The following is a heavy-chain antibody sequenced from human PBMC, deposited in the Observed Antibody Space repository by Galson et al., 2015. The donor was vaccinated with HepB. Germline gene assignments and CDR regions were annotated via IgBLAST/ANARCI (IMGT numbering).Heavy chain of an antibody. CDR2: IYPGDSDT. Sequence: QSGAEVKKPGESLKISCKGSGYSFTSYWIGWVRQMPGKGLEWMGIIYPGDSDTRYSPSFQGQVTISADKSISTAYLQWSSLKASDTAMYYCARRGVQGVIHRGCLDYWGQGTLVTVSS. CDR1: GYSFTSYW. CDR3: ARRGVQGVIHRGCLDY. D-gene: IGHD3-10*01. V-gene: IGHV5-51*03. J-gene: IGHJ4*02.